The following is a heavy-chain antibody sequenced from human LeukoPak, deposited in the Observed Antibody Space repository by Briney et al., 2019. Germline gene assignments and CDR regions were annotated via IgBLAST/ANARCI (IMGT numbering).Heavy chain of an antibody. CDR1: GGSFSGYY. J-gene: IGHJ4*02. Sequence: PSETLSPTCAVYGGSFSGYYWSWIRQPPGKGLEWIGEINHSGSTNYNPSLKSRVTISVDTSKNQFSLKLSSVTAADTAVYYCARGPRVRYDSSGLGYWGQGTLVTVSS. D-gene: IGHD3-22*01. CDR2: INHSGST. CDR3: ARGPRVRYDSSGLGY. V-gene: IGHV4-34*01.